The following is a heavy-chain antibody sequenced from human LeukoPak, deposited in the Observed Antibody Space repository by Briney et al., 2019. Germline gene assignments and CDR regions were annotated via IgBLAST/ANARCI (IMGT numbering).Heavy chain of an antibody. CDR3: ARGLAGGGASDI. J-gene: IGHJ3*02. Sequence: SETLSLTCAVYGGSFSGYYWSWIRQPPGKGLEWIGEINHSGSTNYNPSRKSRVTISVDTPKNQFSLKLSSVTAADTAVYYCARGLAGGGASDIWGQGTLVTVSS. V-gene: IGHV4-34*01. CDR1: GGSFSGYY. D-gene: IGHD1-14*01. CDR2: INHSGST.